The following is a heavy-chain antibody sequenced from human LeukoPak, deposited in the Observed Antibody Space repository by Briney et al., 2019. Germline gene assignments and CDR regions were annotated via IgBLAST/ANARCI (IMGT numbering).Heavy chain of an antibody. CDR2: VNNDGSST. J-gene: IGHJ4*02. Sequence: PGGSLRLSCASSGYIFSNYWMHWVRQAPGEALVWVSRVNNDGSSTTYADSVKGRFTISRDNAKNTLYLQMNSQRAEDTAVYYCAKGGLRVTDYWGQGTPVTVSS. V-gene: IGHV3-74*03. CDR1: GYIFSNYW. CDR3: AKGGLRVTDY. D-gene: IGHD5/OR15-5a*01.